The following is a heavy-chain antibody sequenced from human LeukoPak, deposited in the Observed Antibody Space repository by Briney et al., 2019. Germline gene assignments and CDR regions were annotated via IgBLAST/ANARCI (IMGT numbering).Heavy chain of an antibody. Sequence: ASVKVSCKASRYTFTSYAMNWVRQAPGQGLEWMGWINTNTGNPTYAQGFTGRFVFSLDTSVSTAYLQISSLKAEDTAVYYCARVHYDFWSGFDYFDYWGQGTLVTVSS. V-gene: IGHV7-4-1*02. D-gene: IGHD3-3*01. CDR1: RYTFTSYA. J-gene: IGHJ4*02. CDR2: INTNTGNP. CDR3: ARVHYDFWSGFDYFDY.